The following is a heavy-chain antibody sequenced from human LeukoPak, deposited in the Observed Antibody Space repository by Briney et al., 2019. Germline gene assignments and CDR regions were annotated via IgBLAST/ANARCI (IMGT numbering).Heavy chain of an antibody. J-gene: IGHJ4*02. D-gene: IGHD2-15*01. V-gene: IGHV1-46*01. CDR3: ATLEDCSGGSCYSGGDPDY. CDR2: INPSGGST. CDR1: GYTFTSYY. Sequence: ASVKVSCKASGYTFTSYYMHWVRQAPGQGLEWMGIINPSGGSTSYAQKFQGRVTMTRDTSTSTVYMELSSLRSEDTAVYYCATLEDCSGGSCYSGGDPDYWGQGTLVTVSS.